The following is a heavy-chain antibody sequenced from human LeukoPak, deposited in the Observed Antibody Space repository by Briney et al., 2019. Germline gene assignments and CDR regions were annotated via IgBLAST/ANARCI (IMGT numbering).Heavy chain of an antibody. V-gene: IGHV3-33*01. J-gene: IGHJ3*02. CDR3: ARDNRYTGNYLDAFDI. CDR2: IWYDGSSK. CDR1: GFIFSAYG. Sequence: GGSLRLSCAASGFIFSAYGMHWVRQAPGKGLEWLAVIWYDGSSKYYSDSVKGRSTISRDNSKNTLYMQMNNLRVEDTAVYFCARDNRYTGNYLDAFDIWGQGTLVTVSS. D-gene: IGHD3-16*02.